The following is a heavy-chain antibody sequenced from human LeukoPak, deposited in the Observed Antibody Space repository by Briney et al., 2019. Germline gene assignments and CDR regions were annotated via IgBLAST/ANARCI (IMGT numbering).Heavy chain of an antibody. J-gene: IGHJ6*02. Sequence: ASVKVSCKASGYTFTSYDINWVRQATGQGLEWMGWMNPNSGNTGYAQKFQGSVTMTRNTSISTAYMALSSLRSEDTAVYSCARHGSGSYYKVYYHYYYGMDVWGQGTTVTVSS. CDR3: ARHGSGSYYKVYYHYYYGMDV. D-gene: IGHD3-10*01. V-gene: IGHV1-8*01. CDR2: MNPNSGNT. CDR1: GYTFTSYD.